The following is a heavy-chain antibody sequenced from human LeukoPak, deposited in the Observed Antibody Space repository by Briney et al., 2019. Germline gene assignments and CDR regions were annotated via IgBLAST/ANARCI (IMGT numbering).Heavy chain of an antibody. CDR2: INPNSGGT. J-gene: IGHJ6*02. CDR1: GYTFTGYY. V-gene: IGHV1-2*02. CDR3: ARPQGTGGPTYYYYYGMDV. Sequence: ASVKVSCKASGYTFTGYYMHWVRQAPRQGLEWMGWINPNSGGTKYAQKFQGRVTMTRDTSITTAYMELSRLRSDDTAVYYCARPQGTGGPTYYYYYGMDVWGQGTTVTVSS. D-gene: IGHD2-15*01.